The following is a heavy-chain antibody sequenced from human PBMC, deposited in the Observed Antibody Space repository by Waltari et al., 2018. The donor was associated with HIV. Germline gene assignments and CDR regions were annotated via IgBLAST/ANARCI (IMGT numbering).Heavy chain of an antibody. CDR1: AGSISSGSYH. CDR3: ARGVVGGYDLGNNWFDP. Sequence: QLQESGPGLVKPSQTLSLTCTVSAGSISSGSYHWSWIRQPAGKGLEWIGRLYTSGSTDYNPSLKSRATISGDTSKNQFSLKLSSVTAADTAVYYCARGVVGGYDLGNNWFDPWGQGTLVTVSS. J-gene: IGHJ5*02. CDR2: LYTSGST. D-gene: IGHD5-12*01. V-gene: IGHV4-61*02.